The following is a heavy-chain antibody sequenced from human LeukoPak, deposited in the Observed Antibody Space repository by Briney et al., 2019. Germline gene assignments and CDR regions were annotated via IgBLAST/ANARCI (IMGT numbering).Heavy chain of an antibody. J-gene: IGHJ6*04. CDR1: GFTFSSYE. D-gene: IGHD3-10*02. Sequence: PGGSLRLSCEDSGFTFSSYEMNWVRPAPGTGLEWVSYISSSGSTIYYADSVKGRFTISRDNAKNSLYLQMNSLRAEDTAVYYCAELGITMIGGVWGKGTTVTISS. V-gene: IGHV3-48*03. CDR2: ISSSGSTI. CDR3: AELGITMIGGV.